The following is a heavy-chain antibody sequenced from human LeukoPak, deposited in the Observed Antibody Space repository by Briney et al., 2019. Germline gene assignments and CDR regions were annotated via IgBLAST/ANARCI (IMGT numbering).Heavy chain of an antibody. CDR1: GGSIGSYY. CDR3: ARGLQYSSSWRFDY. CDR2: IYTGGTT. D-gene: IGHD6-13*01. V-gene: IGHV4-4*07. J-gene: IGHJ4*02. Sequence: PSETLSLTCTVSGGSIGSYYWSWIRQPAGKGLEWIGRIYTGGTTNYNPSLKSRVTMSVDKSKNQFYLKLTSVTTADIAVYFCARGLQYSSSWRFDYWGQGSLVTVSS.